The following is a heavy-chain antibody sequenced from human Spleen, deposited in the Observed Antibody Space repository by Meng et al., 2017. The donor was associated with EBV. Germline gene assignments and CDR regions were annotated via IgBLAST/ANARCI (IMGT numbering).Heavy chain of an antibody. V-gene: IGHV4-34*01. CDR1: GGSFSDYY. CDR3: ERGDAYRYAY. J-gene: IGHJ4*02. CDR2: IDHRGGY. Sequence: QVAPQQWGAGLSEPSDTTSLPSVVSGGSFSDYYWSRHRPPTGKGLEWIGEIDHRGGYNSTPSILSRVTISIDKSRNHFSLKLTSVTDADTDVYSCERGDAYRYAYWGQGTPVTVSS. D-gene: IGHD3-16*01.